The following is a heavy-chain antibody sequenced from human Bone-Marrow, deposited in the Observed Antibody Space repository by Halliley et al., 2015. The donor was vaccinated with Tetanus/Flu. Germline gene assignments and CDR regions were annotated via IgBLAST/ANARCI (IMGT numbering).Heavy chain of an antibody. CDR2: IGASGYTT. CDR3: AKGISGIAAAVDY. CDR1: GFTFSIYA. J-gene: IGHJ4*02. D-gene: IGHD6-13*01. Sequence: SLRLSCAASGFTFSIYAMNWVRQATGKGLEWVSSIGASGYTTYYADSVKGRFTISRDNSKNTLYLQMNSLRAEDTAVYYCAKGISGIAAAVDYWGQGTLVTVSS. V-gene: IGHV3-23*01.